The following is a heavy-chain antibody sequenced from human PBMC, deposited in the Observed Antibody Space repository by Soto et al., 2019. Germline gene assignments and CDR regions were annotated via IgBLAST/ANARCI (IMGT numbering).Heavy chain of an antibody. CDR1: GGSISSSSYY. CDR2: IYYSGST. D-gene: IGHD5-12*01. CDR3: ACTGIVARRVDY. V-gene: IGHV4-39*01. Sequence: PSETLSLTCTVSGGSISSSSYYWGWIRQPPGKGLEWIGSIYYSGSTYYNPSLKSRVTISVDTSKNQFSLKLSSVTAADTAVYYCACTGIVARRVDYWGQGTLVTVSS. J-gene: IGHJ4*02.